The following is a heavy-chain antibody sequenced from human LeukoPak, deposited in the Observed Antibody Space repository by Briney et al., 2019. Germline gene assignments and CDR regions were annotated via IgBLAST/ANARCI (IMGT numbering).Heavy chain of an antibody. CDR2: IYHSGST. D-gene: IGHD3-22*01. J-gene: IGHJ4*02. V-gene: IGHV4-30-2*01. CDR1: GGSISSGGYY. CDR3: ARDLRTYYYDSAGYYAFDY. Sequence: PSETLSLTCTVSGGSISSGGYYWSWIRQPPGKGLEWIGYIYHSGSTYYNPSLKSRVTISVDRSKNQFSLKLSSVTAADTAVYYCARDLRTYYYDSAGYYAFDYWGQGTLVTVSS.